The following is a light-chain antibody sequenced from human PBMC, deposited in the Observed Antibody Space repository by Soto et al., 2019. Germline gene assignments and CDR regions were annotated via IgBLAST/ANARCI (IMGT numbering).Light chain of an antibody. J-gene: IGKJ1*01. CDR1: QSVSSF. Sequence: DIHMTQSPSSLPASLGDRATITCRASQSVSSFLAWYQQKAGKAPRFLIYGASSRDTGVPARFSGSGSGTDFTLTISRLESEDFAVYYCQQCGSSPSTFGQGTKVDIK. CDR3: QQCGSSPST. CDR2: GAS. V-gene: IGKV1-39*01.